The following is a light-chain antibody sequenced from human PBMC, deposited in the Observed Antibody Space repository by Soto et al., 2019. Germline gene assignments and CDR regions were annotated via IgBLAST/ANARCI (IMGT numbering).Light chain of an antibody. CDR3: QQYYNIPLT. CDR2: DAS. Sequence: DIQMTQSPSSLSASVGDRVTITCQASQDINDYLNWYQQKSGKAPKLLIYDASGLERGVPSRFSGSGSGTDFTFTINSLQPEDIATYYCQQYYNIPLTFGGGTKVDIK. V-gene: IGKV1-33*01. CDR1: QDINDY. J-gene: IGKJ4*01.